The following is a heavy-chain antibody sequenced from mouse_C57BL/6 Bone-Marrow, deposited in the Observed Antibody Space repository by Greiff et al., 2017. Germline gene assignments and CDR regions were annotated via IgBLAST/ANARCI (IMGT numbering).Heavy chain of an antibody. CDR1: GFTFSSYG. CDR3: ARVYDGYLGY. Sequence: EVKLVESGGDLVKPGGSLKLSCAASGFTFSSYGMSWVRQTPDKRLEWVATISSGGSYTYYPDSVKGRFTISRDNAKNTLYLQMSRLKAEDTAMYYCARVYDGYLGYWGQGTTLTVSS. J-gene: IGHJ2*01. D-gene: IGHD2-3*01. CDR2: ISSGGSYT. V-gene: IGHV5-6*01.